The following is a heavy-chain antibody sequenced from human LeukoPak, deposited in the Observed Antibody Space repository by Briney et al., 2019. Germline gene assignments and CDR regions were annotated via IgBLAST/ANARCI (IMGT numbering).Heavy chain of an antibody. Sequence: ASVKVSCKASGYTFTSYGISWVRQAPGQGLEWIELLSAYNGNTNYAQKLQGSVTMTTITSTSTAYMELSSLRSDYAAVYYCAREKYSSSSQKFDYWGQVTLVTVSS. CDR2: LSAYNGNT. V-gene: IGHV1-18*01. J-gene: IGHJ4*02. CDR3: AREKYSSSSQKFDY. CDR1: GYTFTSYG. D-gene: IGHD6-6*01.